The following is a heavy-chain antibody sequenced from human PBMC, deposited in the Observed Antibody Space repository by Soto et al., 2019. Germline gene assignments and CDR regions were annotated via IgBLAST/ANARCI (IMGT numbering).Heavy chain of an antibody. CDR1: GYTFSNYG. CDR3: ARVVPGAEAWFGP. J-gene: IGHJ5*02. Sequence: ASVKVSCKTSGYTFSNYGITWVRQAPGQPLEWLGWISLYSDGTNYARKFQGRVSMTTDTSTTTAYMELRSLRSDDTAVYYCARVVPGAEAWFGPWGQGTLVTVSS. D-gene: IGHD2-2*01. CDR2: ISLYSDGT. V-gene: IGHV1-18*01.